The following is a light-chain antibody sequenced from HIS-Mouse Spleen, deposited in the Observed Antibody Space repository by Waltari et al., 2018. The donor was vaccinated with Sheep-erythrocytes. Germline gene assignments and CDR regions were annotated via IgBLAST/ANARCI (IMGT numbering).Light chain of an antibody. CDR3: CSYAGSSTPWV. CDR2: EGS. V-gene: IGLV2-23*01. CDR1: SSDVGIYNL. Sequence: QSAPTQPASVSGSPGQSITISCTGTSSDVGIYNLVSWYQQHPGKAPKLMIYEGSKRPSGVSNRFSGSKSGNTASLTISGLQAEDEADYYCCSYAGSSTPWVFGGGTKLTVL. J-gene: IGLJ3*02.